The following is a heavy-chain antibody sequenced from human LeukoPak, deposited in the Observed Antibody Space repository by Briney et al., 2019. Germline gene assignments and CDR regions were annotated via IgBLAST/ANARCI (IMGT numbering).Heavy chain of an antibody. CDR3: ARLLEGVGAFDI. CDR1: GYSISSGYY. J-gene: IGHJ3*02. Sequence: SETLSLTCAVSGYSISSGYYWDWIRQPPGKGLEWIGSIYHSGSTYYNPSLKSRVTISVDTSKNQFSLKLSSVTAADTAVYYCARLLEGVGAFDIWGQGTMVTVSS. CDR2: IYHSGST. D-gene: IGHD3-10*01. V-gene: IGHV4-38-2*01.